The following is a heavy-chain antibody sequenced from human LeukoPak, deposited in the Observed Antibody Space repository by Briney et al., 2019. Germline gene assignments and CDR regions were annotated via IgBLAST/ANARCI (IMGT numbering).Heavy chain of an antibody. CDR2: ISYDGSNK. V-gene: IGHV3-30-3*01. D-gene: IGHD5-12*01. CDR1: GFTFSSYA. Sequence: PGWSLRLSCAASGFTFSSYAMHWVRQAPGKGLEWVAVISYDGSNKYYADSVKGRFTISRDNSKNTLYLQMNSLRAEDTAVYYCASPGVYSGYEGNDYWGQGTLVTVSS. CDR3: ASPGVYSGYEGNDY. J-gene: IGHJ4*02.